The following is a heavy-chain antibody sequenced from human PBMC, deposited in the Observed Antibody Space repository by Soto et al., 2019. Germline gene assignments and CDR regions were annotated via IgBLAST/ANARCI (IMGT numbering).Heavy chain of an antibody. CDR1: GYTFTSYG. D-gene: IGHD2-2*01. CDR3: AAYYCRSTSCYPYYCGMDV. J-gene: IGHJ6*02. V-gene: IGHV1-18*04. CDR2: ISAYNGNT. Sequence: ASVKVSCKASGYTFTSYGISWVRQAPGQGLEWMGWISAYNGNTNYAQKLQGRVTMTTDTSTSTAYMELRSLRSDDTAVYYCAAYYCRSTSCYPYYCGMDVWGQGTTVTVSS.